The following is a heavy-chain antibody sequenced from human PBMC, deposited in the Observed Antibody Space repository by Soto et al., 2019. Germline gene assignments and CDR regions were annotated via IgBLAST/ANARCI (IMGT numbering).Heavy chain of an antibody. CDR3: AKVLGLMVRGGELYYYYYGMDV. D-gene: IGHD3-10*01. CDR1: GFTFSSYA. J-gene: IGHJ6*02. Sequence: PGGSLRLSCAASGFTFSSYAMSWVRQAPGKGLEWVSAISGSGGSTYYADSVKGRFTISRDNSKNTLYLQMNSLRAEDTAVYYCAKVLGLMVRGGELYYYYYGMDVWGQGTTVTVSS. CDR2: ISGSGGST. V-gene: IGHV3-23*01.